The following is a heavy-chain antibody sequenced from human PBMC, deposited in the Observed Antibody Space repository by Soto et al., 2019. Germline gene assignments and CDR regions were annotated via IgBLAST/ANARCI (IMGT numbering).Heavy chain of an antibody. J-gene: IGHJ5*02. V-gene: IGHV4-39*01. CDR3: ARRQPTMITFGGVIVNHWFDP. Sequence: SETLSLTCTVSGGSISSSSYYWGWIRQPPGKGLEWIGSIYYSGSTYYNPSLKSRVTISVDTSKNQFSLKVSSVTAADTAVYYCARRQPTMITFGGVIVNHWFDPWGQGTLVTVSS. CDR1: GGSISSSSYY. D-gene: IGHD3-16*02. CDR2: IYYSGST.